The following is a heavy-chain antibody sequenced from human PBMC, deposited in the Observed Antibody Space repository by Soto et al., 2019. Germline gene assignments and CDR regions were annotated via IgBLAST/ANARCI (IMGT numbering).Heavy chain of an antibody. CDR2: ISSYNGDT. CDR3: AREGVAPYYYYGMDV. D-gene: IGHD5-12*01. CDR1: GYTFTRSG. Sequence: QVQLVQSGAEVKKPGASVKVSCKASGYTFTRSGISWVRQAPGQGPEWMGWISSYNGDTNYAQTFQGRVTMTTDISTSTAYMELRSLRSDDTAVYYCAREGVAPYYYYGMDVWGQGTPVTVSS. V-gene: IGHV1-18*01. J-gene: IGHJ6*02.